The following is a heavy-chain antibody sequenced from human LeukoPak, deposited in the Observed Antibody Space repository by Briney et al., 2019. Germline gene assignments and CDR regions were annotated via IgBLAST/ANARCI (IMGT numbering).Heavy chain of an antibody. V-gene: IGHV1-69*04. CDR2: IIPILGIA. CDR3: ARATDNYSNDY. Sequence: ASVKVSCKASGGTFSSYAISWVRQAPRQGLEWMGRIIPILGIANYAQKFQGRVTITADKSTSTAYMELSSLRSEDTAVYYCARATDNYSNDYWGQGTLVTASS. J-gene: IGHJ4*02. CDR1: GGTFSSYA. D-gene: IGHD4-11*01.